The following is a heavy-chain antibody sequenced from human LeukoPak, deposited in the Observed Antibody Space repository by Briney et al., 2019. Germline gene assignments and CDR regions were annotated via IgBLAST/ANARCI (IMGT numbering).Heavy chain of an antibody. Sequence: SETLSLTCTVSGGSISSYFWSWVRQPPGKGLEWIGYIYYSWSTNYNPSLKSRVTISVDTSKNQFSLKLASVTTADTAVYYCARDRWLGYWGQGTLVTVSS. V-gene: IGHV4-59*01. J-gene: IGHJ4*02. CDR1: GGSISSYF. CDR3: ARDRWLGY. D-gene: IGHD5-12*01. CDR2: IYYSWST.